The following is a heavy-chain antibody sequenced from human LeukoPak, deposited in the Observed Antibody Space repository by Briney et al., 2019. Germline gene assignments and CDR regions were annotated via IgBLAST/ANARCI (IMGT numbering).Heavy chain of an antibody. CDR3: AKDKSGSPYYFDY. CDR1: GFTFDDYA. CDR2: ISWNSGSI. D-gene: IGHD1-26*01. J-gene: IGHJ4*02. Sequence: GGSLRLSCAASGFTFDDYAMHWVRQAPGKGLEWVSGISWNSGSIGYADSVKGRFTISRDNAKNSLYLQMNSLRAEDTALYYCAKDKSGSPYYFDYWGQGTVVTVSS. V-gene: IGHV3-9*01.